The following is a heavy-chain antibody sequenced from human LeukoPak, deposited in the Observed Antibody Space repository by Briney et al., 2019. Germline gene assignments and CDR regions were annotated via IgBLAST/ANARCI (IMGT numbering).Heavy chain of an antibody. V-gene: IGHV4-39*01. D-gene: IGHD3-16*01. CDR1: GGSVSRTYYS. Sequence: SETLSLTCSVSGGSVSRTYYSWGWIRQPPGKGLERIGSIDYRGGTHFSPSLESRVTISVDTSQNQFSLRLMSVTAADTGVYYCARQELWFRSWGQGTLVTVSS. CDR2: IDYRGGT. CDR3: ARQELWFRS. J-gene: IGHJ4*02.